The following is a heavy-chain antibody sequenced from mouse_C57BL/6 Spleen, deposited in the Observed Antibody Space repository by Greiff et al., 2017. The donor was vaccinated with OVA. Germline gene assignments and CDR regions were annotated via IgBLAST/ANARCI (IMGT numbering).Heavy chain of an antibody. D-gene: IGHD2-5*01. CDR1: GYSITSGYY. CDR2: ISYDGSN. V-gene: IGHV3-6*01. Sequence: DVQLVESGPGLVKPSQSLSPTCSVTGYSITSGYYWNWIRQFPGNKLEWMGYISYDGSNNYNPSLKNRISITRDTSKNQFFLKLNSVTTEDTATYYCAREDSNYDYWGQGTTLTVSS. J-gene: IGHJ2*01. CDR3: AREDSNYDY.